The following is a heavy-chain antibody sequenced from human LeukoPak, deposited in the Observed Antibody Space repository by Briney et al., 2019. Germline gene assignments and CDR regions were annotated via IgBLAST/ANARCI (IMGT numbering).Heavy chain of an antibody. CDR1: GFTFSSYW. J-gene: IGHJ4*02. CDR3: GRDGYYYDSSGYVNY. D-gene: IGHD3-22*01. CDR2: INSDGSST. V-gene: IGHV3-74*01. Sequence: GGSLRLSCAASGFTFSSYWMHWVRQAPGKGLVWVARINSDGSSTSYADSVKGRFTISGDNAKNTLYLQMNSLRVEDTAVYFCGRDGYYYDSSGYVNYWGQGTLVTVSS.